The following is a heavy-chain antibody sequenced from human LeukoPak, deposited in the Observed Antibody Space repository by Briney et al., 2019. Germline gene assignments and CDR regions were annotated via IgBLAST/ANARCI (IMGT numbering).Heavy chain of an antibody. CDR3: ASQDPYCGGDCYLEYYFDY. Sequence: SETLSLTCTVSGGSISSYYWSWIRQPAGKGLEWIGRIYTSGSTNYNPSLKSRVTISVDKSKNQFSLKLSSVTAADTAVHYCASQDPYCGGDCYLEYYFDYWGQGTLVTVSS. V-gene: IGHV4-4*07. CDR1: GGSISSYY. J-gene: IGHJ4*02. CDR2: IYTSGST. D-gene: IGHD2-21*02.